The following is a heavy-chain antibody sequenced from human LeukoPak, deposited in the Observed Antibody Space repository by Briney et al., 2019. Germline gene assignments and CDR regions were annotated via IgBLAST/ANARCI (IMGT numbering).Heavy chain of an antibody. J-gene: IGHJ4*02. CDR3: AKDPSYGANY. CDR2: ISGSGGST. V-gene: IGHV3-23*01. Sequence: GGSLRLSCAASGFSFSNYGMHWVRQAPGKGLEWVSAISGSGGSTYYADSVKGRFTISRDNSKNTLYLQMNSLRAEDTAVYYCAKDPSYGANYWGQGTLVTVSS. D-gene: IGHD2/OR15-2a*01. CDR1: GFSFSNYG.